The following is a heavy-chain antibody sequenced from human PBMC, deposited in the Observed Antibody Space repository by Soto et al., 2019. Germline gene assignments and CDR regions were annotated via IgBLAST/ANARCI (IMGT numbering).Heavy chain of an antibody. CDR2: INHSGST. CDR1: GGSFSGYY. J-gene: IGHJ4*02. D-gene: IGHD1-7*01. Sequence: QVQLQQWGAGLLKPSETLSLTCAVYGGSFSGYYWSWIRQPPGKGLEWIGEINHSGSTNYNPSLKSRVIISVGTCKDQVSLKLSALNAADTAVYYCAGRLSWDYAPCRFDYWGQGTLVTVSS. CDR3: AGRLSWDYAPCRFDY. V-gene: IGHV4-34*01.